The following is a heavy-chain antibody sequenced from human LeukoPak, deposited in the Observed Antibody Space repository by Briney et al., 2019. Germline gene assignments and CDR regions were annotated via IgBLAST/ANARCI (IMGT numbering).Heavy chain of an antibody. Sequence: GASVKVSCKASGYTFTGYYMHWVRQAPGKGLEWMGGFDPEDGETIYAQKFQGRVTMTEDTSTDTAYMELSSLRSEDTAVYYCATARAARPIWFDPWGQGTLVTVSS. D-gene: IGHD6-6*01. V-gene: IGHV1-24*01. CDR1: GYTFTGYY. CDR2: FDPEDGET. J-gene: IGHJ5*02. CDR3: ATARAARPIWFDP.